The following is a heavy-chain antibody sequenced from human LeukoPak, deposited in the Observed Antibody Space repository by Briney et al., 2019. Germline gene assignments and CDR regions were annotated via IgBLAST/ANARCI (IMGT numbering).Heavy chain of an antibody. Sequence: GGSLRLSRAASGFTFRTYWMSWVRQAPGKGLECVANINQGGSEKYYVDSVKGRFTISRDNAKNSLYLQMNSLRAEDTAVYYCASRGALLNWGQGTLVTVSS. CDR2: INQGGSEK. V-gene: IGHV3-7*01. CDR3: ASRGALLN. CDR1: GFTFRTYW. J-gene: IGHJ4*02.